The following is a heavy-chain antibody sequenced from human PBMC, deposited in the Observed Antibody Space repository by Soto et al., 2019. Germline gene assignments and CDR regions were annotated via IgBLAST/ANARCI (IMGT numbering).Heavy chain of an antibody. Sequence: SVKVSGKASGGTFSSYAISWVRQAPGQGLEWMGGIIPIFGTANYAQKFQGRVTITADESTSTAYMELSSLRSEDTAVYYCARGIKKDIVVVPAAIRYYYGMGVWGQGTTVTVSS. CDR1: GGTFSSYA. CDR2: IIPIFGTA. D-gene: IGHD2-2*02. J-gene: IGHJ6*02. V-gene: IGHV1-69*13. CDR3: ARGIKKDIVVVPAAIRYYYGMGV.